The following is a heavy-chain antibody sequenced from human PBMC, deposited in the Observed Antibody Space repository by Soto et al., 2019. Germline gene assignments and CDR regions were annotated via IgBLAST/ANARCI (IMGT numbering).Heavy chain of an antibody. CDR3: ARHSQYYGSGSPNPFDP. J-gene: IGHJ5*02. D-gene: IGHD3-10*01. Sequence: RGESLKISCKGSGYSFTSYWIGWVRQMPGKGLEWMGIIYPGDSDTRYSPSFQGQVTISADKSISTAYLQWSSLKASDTAMYYCARHSQYYGSGSPNPFDPWGQGTLVTVSS. CDR1: GYSFTSYW. V-gene: IGHV5-51*01. CDR2: IYPGDSDT.